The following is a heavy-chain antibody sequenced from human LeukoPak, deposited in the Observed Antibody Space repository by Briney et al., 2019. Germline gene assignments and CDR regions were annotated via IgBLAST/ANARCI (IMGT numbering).Heavy chain of an antibody. D-gene: IGHD2-2*01. CDR2: INPNSGNT. Sequence: ASVKVSCKASGYTFTSYDINWVRQANGQGLEWMGWINPNSGNTGYAQKFQGRVTMARNTSISTAYMELSSLRSEDTAVYYCARAPIVVVPAVRGYYYYMDVWGKGTTVTISS. J-gene: IGHJ6*03. CDR1: GYTFTSYD. CDR3: ARAPIVVVPAVRGYYYYMDV. V-gene: IGHV1-8*01.